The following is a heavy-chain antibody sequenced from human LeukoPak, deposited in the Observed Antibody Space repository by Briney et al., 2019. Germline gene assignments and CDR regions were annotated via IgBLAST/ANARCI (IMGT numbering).Heavy chain of an antibody. D-gene: IGHD2-21*02. CDR1: GFTFSSYW. CDR3: ARDAYCGGDCHSHFDY. J-gene: IGHJ4*02. Sequence: TGGSLRLSCAASGFTFSSYWMHWVRQAPGKGLKWVANINQNGREKYYVDSVKGRFTISRDNARNSLSLQMNSLRAEDTAVYYCARDAYCGGDCHSHFDYWGQGTLATVSS. CDR2: INQNGREK. V-gene: IGHV3-7*01.